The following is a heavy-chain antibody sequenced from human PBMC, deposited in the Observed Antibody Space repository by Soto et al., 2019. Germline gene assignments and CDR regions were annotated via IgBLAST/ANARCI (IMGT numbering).Heavy chain of an antibody. V-gene: IGHV3-23*01. CDR3: AKWIDWLSI. CDR2: ISGSGGST. CDR1: GFKFSSHA. Sequence: GGPLRLSCAASGFKFSSHAMSCVRQAPGNGLEWVSAISGSGGSTYYADSVKGRFTISRDNSKNTLYLQMNSLISVDTAVYYCAKWIDWLSIWGQGTLVTVSS. D-gene: IGHD3-9*01. J-gene: IGHJ4*02.